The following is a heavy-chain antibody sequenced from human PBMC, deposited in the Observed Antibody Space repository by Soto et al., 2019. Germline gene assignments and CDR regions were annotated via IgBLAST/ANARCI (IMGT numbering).Heavy chain of an antibody. CDR1: GFTFSTYS. V-gene: IGHV3-23*01. CDR2: ISGGGGST. CDR3: AKVSLGALTFTDYYYYGLDV. D-gene: IGHD1-26*01. J-gene: IGHJ6*02. Sequence: GSLRLSCAASGFTFSTYSMNWGRHSPVNGLDWFSAISGGGGSTYYADSVKGRVTISRDNSKNTLYLQMNSLRAEDTAVYYCAKVSLGALTFTDYYYYGLDVWGQGTTVTVSS.